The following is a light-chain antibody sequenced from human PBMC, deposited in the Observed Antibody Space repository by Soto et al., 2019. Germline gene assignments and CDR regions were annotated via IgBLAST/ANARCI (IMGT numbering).Light chain of an antibody. CDR1: HSPLHGSNSY. CDR3: MQALQTPYT. J-gene: IGKJ5*01. CDR2: MNS. Sequence: EIMMTQSPLSLPGTPGQSAPIACWPSHSPLHGSNSYLDWYLQKPGQSPQLLIHMNSNRASGVPDRFSGSGSGTDFTLKINTVEAEDVGVYYCMQALQTPYTFGQGTRLEIK. V-gene: IGKV2-28*01.